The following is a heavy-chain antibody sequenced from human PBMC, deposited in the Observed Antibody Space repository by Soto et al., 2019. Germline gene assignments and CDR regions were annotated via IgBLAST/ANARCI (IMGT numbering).Heavy chain of an antibody. V-gene: IGHV4-39*01. CDR2: IYYSGST. Sequence: SETLSLTCTVSGGSINSRSYYWGWIRQSPGKGLEWIGSIYYSGSTYYNPSLKSRVAMSVDTSKNQFSLKLRSVSAADTAVYYCARQRTSVVTQAYFDDWGQGSLVTV. CDR1: GGSINSRSYY. CDR3: ARQRTSVVTQAYFDD. D-gene: IGHD2-21*02. J-gene: IGHJ4*02.